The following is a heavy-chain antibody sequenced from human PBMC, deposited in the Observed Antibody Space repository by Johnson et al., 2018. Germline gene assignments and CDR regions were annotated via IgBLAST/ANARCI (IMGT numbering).Heavy chain of an antibody. CDR1: GYTFTSYD. CDR3: ARGLYSNYGDYYYGMEV. CDR2: MNPNSGNT. J-gene: IGHJ6*02. V-gene: IGHV1-8*01. D-gene: IGHD4-11*01. Sequence: QVQLVQSGAEVKKPGASVKVSCKASGYTFTSYDINWVRPATGQGLEWMGWMNPNSGNTGYAQKFQGRVTMTRKTSISTAYMELSSLRSEDTAVYYCARGLYSNYGDYYYGMEVWGQGTTVTVSS.